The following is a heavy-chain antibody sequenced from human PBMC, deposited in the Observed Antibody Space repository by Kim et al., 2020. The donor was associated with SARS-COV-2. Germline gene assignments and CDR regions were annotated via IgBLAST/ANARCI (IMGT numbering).Heavy chain of an antibody. D-gene: IGHD1-26*01. V-gene: IGHV3-48*02. CDR2: ISSSSSTI. Sequence: GGSLTLSCAASGFTFSSYSMNWVRQAPGKGLEWVSYISSSSSTIYYADSVKGRFTISRDNAKNSLYLQMNSLRDEDTAVYYCARDRSGSYAFYYYGMDVWGKGTTVTGSS. J-gene: IGHJ6*04. CDR1: GFTFSSYS. CDR3: ARDRSGSYAFYYYGMDV.